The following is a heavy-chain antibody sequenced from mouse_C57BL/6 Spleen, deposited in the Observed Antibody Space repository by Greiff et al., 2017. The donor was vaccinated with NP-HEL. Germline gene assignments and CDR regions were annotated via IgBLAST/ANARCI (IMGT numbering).Heavy chain of an antibody. CDR1: GYTFTSYW. V-gene: IGHV1-61*01. CDR2: IYPSDSET. Sequence: QVQLKQPGAELVRPGSSVKLSCTASGYTFTSYWMDWVKQRPGQGLEWIGNIYPSDSETHYKQKLKDKATLTVDKSSSTAYMQPRSQTSDESEVYYCARRYYGSSWDWYFDVWGTGTTVTVSS. CDR3: ARRYYGSSWDWYFDV. J-gene: IGHJ1*03. D-gene: IGHD1-1*01.